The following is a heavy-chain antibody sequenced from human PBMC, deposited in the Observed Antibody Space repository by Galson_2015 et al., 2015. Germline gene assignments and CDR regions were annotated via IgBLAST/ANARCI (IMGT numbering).Heavy chain of an antibody. CDR2: IIPIFGTA. CDR3: ARDLSDTIPNYGRDV. V-gene: IGHV1-69*13. J-gene: IGHJ6*02. CDR1: GGTFSSYA. D-gene: IGHD3-3*01. Sequence: SVKVSCKASGGTFSSYAISWVRQAPGQGLEWMGGIIPIFGTANYAQKFQGRVTITADESTSTAYMELSSLRSEDTAVYYCARDLSDTIPNYGRDVWGQGTPVTVSS.